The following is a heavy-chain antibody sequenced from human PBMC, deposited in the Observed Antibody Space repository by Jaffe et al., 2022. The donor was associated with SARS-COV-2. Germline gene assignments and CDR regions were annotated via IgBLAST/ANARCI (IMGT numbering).Heavy chain of an antibody. CDR2: IYYSGST. D-gene: IGHD2-15*01. V-gene: IGHV4-39*01. Sequence: QLQLQESGPGLVKPSETLSLTCTVSGGSISSSSYYWGWIRQPPGKGLEWIGSIYYSGSTYYNPSLKSRVTISVDTSKNQFSLKLSSVTAADTAVYYCAILVVAAREFQHWGQGTLVTVSS. J-gene: IGHJ1*01. CDR1: GGSISSSSYY. CDR3: AILVVAAREFQH.